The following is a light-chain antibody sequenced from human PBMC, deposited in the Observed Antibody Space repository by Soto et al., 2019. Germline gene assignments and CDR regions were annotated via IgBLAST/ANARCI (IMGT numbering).Light chain of an antibody. V-gene: IGKV3-11*01. CDR2: DAS. CDR1: QSVSRN. J-gene: IGKJ3*01. CDR3: QQRSNGLS. Sequence: EIVLTQSPAILSLSPGERATFSCRASQSVSRNLDWYQHKPGQTPRLLIYDASNRATGIPVRFSGSGSGTGFTLTISSLEPEDFAVYYCQQRSNGLSFGPGTKVDIK.